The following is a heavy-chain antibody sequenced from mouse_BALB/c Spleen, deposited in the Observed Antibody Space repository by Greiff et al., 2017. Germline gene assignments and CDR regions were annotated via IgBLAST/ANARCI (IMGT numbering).Heavy chain of an antibody. CDR2: IRLKSNNYAT. D-gene: IGHD2-10*01. CDR3: TRGTYYGNYVGYFDY. Sequence: DVQLQESGGGLVQPGGSMKLSCVASGFTFSNYWMNWVRQSPEKGLEWVAEIRLKSNNYATHYAESVKGRFTISRDDSKSSVYLQMNNLRAEDTGIYYCTRGTYYGNYVGYFDYWGQGTTPTVSS. V-gene: IGHV6-6*02. CDR1: GFTFSNYW. J-gene: IGHJ2*01.